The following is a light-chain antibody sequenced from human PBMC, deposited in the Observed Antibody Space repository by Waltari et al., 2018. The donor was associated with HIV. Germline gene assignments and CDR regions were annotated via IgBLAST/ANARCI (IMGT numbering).Light chain of an antibody. V-gene: IGKV1-NL1*01. CDR2: GTS. J-gene: IGKJ2*01. CDR1: QPISNS. CDR3: QQYYSIPNA. Sequence: DVHMTQSPSSLSASVGDRVTITCRASQPISNSLAWYQQKPGKAPMPLVYGTSRVESGVPSRFSGSGSGTDYTLTISSLQPEDFASYYCQQYYSIPNAFGQGTKLEIK.